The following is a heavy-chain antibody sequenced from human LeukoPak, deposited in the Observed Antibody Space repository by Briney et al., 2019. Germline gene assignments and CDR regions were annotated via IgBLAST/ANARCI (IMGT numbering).Heavy chain of an antibody. Sequence: SETLSLTCADSGYSISSSNWWGWIRQPPGKGLEWIRFIYYSGSTYYNPSLKSRVTMSVDTSKNQFSLKLSSVTAVDTAVYYCARIYYDILTGYYVDYWGQGTLVTVSS. CDR1: GYSISSSNW. J-gene: IGHJ4*02. CDR2: IYYSGST. D-gene: IGHD3-9*01. V-gene: IGHV4-28*01. CDR3: ARIYYDILTGYYVDY.